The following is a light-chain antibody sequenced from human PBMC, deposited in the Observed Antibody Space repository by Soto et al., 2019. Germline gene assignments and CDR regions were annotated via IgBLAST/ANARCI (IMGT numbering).Light chain of an antibody. CDR2: FGS. V-gene: IGKV2-28*01. CDR1: QSLLHSNGYNY. J-gene: IGKJ4*01. CDR3: LQSIQPPPT. Sequence: DIVMTQSSVSLPVTPGEPASIFCRSSQSLLHSNGYNYLDWYLQKPGQSPQLLIYFGSKRASGVLVMFSGIGSGTDFTLKISRVEAEDVGVYYCLQSIQPPPTFGGGTRVEIK.